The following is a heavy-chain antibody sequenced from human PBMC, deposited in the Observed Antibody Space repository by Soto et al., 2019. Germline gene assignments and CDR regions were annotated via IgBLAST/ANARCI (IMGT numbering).Heavy chain of an antibody. Sequence: NPSETLSLTCTVSGGSISSSSYYWGWIRQPPGKGLEWIGSIYYSGSTYYNPSLRSRVTISVDTSKNQFSLKLSSVTAADTAVFYCARNKKLRFLEWSPSFHYFMYFCAQGSSVPGSS. CDR3: ARNKKLRFLEWSPSFHYFMYF. V-gene: IGHV4-39*01. J-gene: IGHJ6*02. D-gene: IGHD3-3*01. CDR1: GGSISSSSYY. CDR2: IYYSGST.